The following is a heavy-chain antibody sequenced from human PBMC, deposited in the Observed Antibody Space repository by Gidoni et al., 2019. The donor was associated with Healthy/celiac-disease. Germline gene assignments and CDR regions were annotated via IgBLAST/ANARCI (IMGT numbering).Heavy chain of an antibody. CDR1: GGTFSSYA. Sequence: QVQLVQSGAEVKKPGSSVKVSCKASGGTFSSYAISWVRQAPGQGLEWMGGIIPIFGTANYAQKFQGRVTITADESTSTAYMELSSLRSEDTAVYYCAGVHTRFGDRSKPFDYWGQGTLVTVSS. J-gene: IGHJ4*02. CDR3: AGVHTRFGDRSKPFDY. CDR2: IIPIFGTA. V-gene: IGHV1-69*01. D-gene: IGHD3-10*02.